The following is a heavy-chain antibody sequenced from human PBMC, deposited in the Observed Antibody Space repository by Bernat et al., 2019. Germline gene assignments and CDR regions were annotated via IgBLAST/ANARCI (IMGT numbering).Heavy chain of an antibody. CDR2: IYPGDSAT. J-gene: IGHJ5*01. CDR3: ARREYSGWELFDP. CDR1: GYSFTSYW. V-gene: IGHV5-51*01. D-gene: IGHD6-19*01. Sequence: EVQLVQSGAEVKKPGESLKISCKGSGYSFTSYWIGWVRQMPGKGLEWMGIIYPGDSATRYSPSFQSKVTTSGNKTIRTAYLQSSSLKASETAMYDWARREYSGWELFDPWGQGTLVTVSS.